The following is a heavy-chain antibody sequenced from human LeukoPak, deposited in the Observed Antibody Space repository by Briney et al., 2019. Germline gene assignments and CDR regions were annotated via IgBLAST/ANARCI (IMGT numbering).Heavy chain of an antibody. CDR1: GGSISSGSYY. CDR2: IYYSGST. Sequence: SETLSLTCTVSGGSISSGSYYWGWIRQPPGKGLEWIGSIYYSGSTYYNPSLKSRVTISVDTSKNQFSLKLSSVTAADTAVYYCARDYHYYDSSGYYWDYYYYYMDVWGKGTTVTVSS. V-gene: IGHV4-39*07. CDR3: ARDYHYYDSSGYYWDYYYYYMDV. D-gene: IGHD3-22*01. J-gene: IGHJ6*03.